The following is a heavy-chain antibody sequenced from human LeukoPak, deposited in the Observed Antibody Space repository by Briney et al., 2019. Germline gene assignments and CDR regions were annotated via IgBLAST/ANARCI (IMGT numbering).Heavy chain of an antibody. J-gene: IGHJ4*02. CDR3: ARESDTAMVALFDY. V-gene: IGHV3-21*01. CDR1: GFTFSSYS. Sequence: GGSLRLSCAASGFTFSSYSMNWVRQAPGKGLEWVSSISSSSSYIYYADSVKGRFTISRDNAKNSLYLQMNSLRAEDTAVYYCARESDTAMVALFDYWGQGTLATVSS. CDR2: ISSSSSYI. D-gene: IGHD5-18*01.